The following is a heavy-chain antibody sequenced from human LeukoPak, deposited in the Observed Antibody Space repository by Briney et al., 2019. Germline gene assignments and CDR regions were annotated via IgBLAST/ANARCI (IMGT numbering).Heavy chain of an antibody. J-gene: IGHJ4*02. CDR1: GGSIGTYY. Sequence: PSETLSLTRTVSGGSIGTYYWNWFRQPPAKGLEWIGYIYYSGSSDYNPSLKSRVTISVDTSKNQFSLKLSSVTAADTAVYYCATFSGSRPHWGQGTLVTVSS. CDR3: ATFSGSRPH. D-gene: IGHD1-26*01. CDR2: IYYSGSS. V-gene: IGHV4-59*01.